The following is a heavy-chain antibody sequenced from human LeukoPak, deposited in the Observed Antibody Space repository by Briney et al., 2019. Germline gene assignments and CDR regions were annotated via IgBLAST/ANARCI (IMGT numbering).Heavy chain of an antibody. CDR2: IYYSGST. CDR1: GGSISSGDYY. D-gene: IGHD5-12*01. V-gene: IGHV4-30-4*01. Sequence: PSQTLSLTCTVSGGSISSGDYYWSWIRQPPGKGLEWIGYIYYSGSTYYNPSLKSRVTISVDTSKNQFSLKLSSVTAADTAVYYCARRDTDSGYDNYYFDYWGQGTLVTVSS. J-gene: IGHJ4*02. CDR3: ARRDTDSGYDNYYFDY.